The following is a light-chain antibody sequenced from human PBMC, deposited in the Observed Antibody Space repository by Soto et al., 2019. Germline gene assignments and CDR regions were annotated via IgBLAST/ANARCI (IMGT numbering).Light chain of an antibody. Sequence: DIQMTQSPSTLSASVGDRVTITCRASQSINSWLAWYQQKPGKAPRLLIYRASSLEGGVPSRFSGSGSGEEFTLTISSLQPDDFATYYCQHYDSYPGTFGPGTKVDIK. CDR1: QSINSW. CDR2: RAS. J-gene: IGKJ3*01. V-gene: IGKV1-5*03. CDR3: QHYDSYPGT.